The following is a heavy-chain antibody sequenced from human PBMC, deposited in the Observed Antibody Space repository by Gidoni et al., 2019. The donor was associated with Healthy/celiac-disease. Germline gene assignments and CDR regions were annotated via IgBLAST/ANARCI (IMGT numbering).Heavy chain of an antibody. V-gene: IGHV3-13*05. D-gene: IGHD3-22*01. CDR1: GFTFSSYD. J-gene: IGHJ6*02. CDR3: ARGVEYYYDSSGPRARGGGRWGMDV. CDR2: IGTAGDP. Sequence: EVQLVESGGGLVQPGGSLRLSCAASGFTFSSYDMHWVRQATGKGLEWVSAIGTAGDPYYPGSVKGRFTISRENAKNSLYLQMNSLRAGDTAVYYCARGVEYYYDSSGPRARGGGRWGMDVWGQGTTVTVSS.